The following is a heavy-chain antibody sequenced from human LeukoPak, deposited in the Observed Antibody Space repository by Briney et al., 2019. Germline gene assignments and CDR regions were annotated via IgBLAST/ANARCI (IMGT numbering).Heavy chain of an antibody. V-gene: IGHV3-23*01. Sequence: GGSLRLSCAASGFTFSSYVMSWVRQAPGKGLEWVSTISASGSDAYYADSVKGRFTISRDNAKNTLYLQMNSLRAEDTAVYYCATSRSCDYWGQGTLVTVSS. CDR3: ATSRSCDY. CDR2: ISASGSDA. CDR1: GFTFSSYV. J-gene: IGHJ4*02.